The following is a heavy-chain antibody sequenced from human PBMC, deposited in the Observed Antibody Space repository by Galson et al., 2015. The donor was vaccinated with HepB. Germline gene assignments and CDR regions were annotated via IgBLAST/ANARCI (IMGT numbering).Heavy chain of an antibody. Sequence: SLRLSCAASGFTFSGYNMHWVRQSPVKGLEWLAIISPDGSTVFYAGSVKGRFTISRDNSETTLFLQVNSLRPEDTAVYYCARDLKWNFDYWGQGTQVTVSS. J-gene: IGHJ4*02. CDR1: GFTFSGYN. V-gene: IGHV3-30-3*01. CDR2: ISPDGSTV. CDR3: ARDLKWNFDY. D-gene: IGHD1-1*01.